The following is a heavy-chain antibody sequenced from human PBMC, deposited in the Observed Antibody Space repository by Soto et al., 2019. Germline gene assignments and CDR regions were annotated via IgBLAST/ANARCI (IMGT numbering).Heavy chain of an antibody. CDR1: GFTFSSYA. D-gene: IGHD3-9*01. V-gene: IGHV3-30*04. Sequence: GGSLRLSCAASGFTFSSYAMHWVRQAPGKGLEWVAVISYDGSNKYYADSVKGRFTISRDNSKNTLYLQMNSLRAEDTAVYYCAKDLHFDRLSKPGPFDYWGQGTLVTVSS. J-gene: IGHJ4*02. CDR2: ISYDGSNK. CDR3: AKDLHFDRLSKPGPFDY.